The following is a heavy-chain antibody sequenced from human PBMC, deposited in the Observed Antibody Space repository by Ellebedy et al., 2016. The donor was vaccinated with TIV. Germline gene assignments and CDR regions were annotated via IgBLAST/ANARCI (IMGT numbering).Heavy chain of an antibody. CDR3: ARDPVGVGPAFDV. Sequence: PGGSLRLSCAASGFTFSGSEMHWVRQAPGKGLEWVSSITGSGDNTYYADSVKGRFTISRDNSKNTLYLQMISLRAEDTAVYYCARDPVGVGPAFDVWGQGTVVTVSS. CDR1: GFTFSGSE. D-gene: IGHD4-23*01. V-gene: IGHV3-23*01. CDR2: ITGSGDNT. J-gene: IGHJ3*01.